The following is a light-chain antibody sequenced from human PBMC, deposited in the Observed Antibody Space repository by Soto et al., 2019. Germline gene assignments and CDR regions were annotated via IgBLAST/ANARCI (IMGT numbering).Light chain of an antibody. V-gene: IGKV1-39*01. Sequence: EMQLIQSRSSVAASVGGRLNLXXRARRNVSIYLNWYQHKPRKGPTFRIDATSNLQGVVPSRFSGSGCGTEFTLTISRLAPGDFVTFYCQQRYKMRSFGQGTRLEIK. J-gene: IGKJ5*01. CDR3: QQRYKMRS. CDR2: ATS. CDR1: RNVSIY.